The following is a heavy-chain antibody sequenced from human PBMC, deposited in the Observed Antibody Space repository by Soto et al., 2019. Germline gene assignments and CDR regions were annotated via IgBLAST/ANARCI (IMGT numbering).Heavy chain of an antibody. J-gene: IGHJ4*02. V-gene: IGHV4-34*01. CDR3: ARGLFSENYYSGGWYYFDY. CDR1: GGSFSGYY. CDR2: SNHSGST. Sequence: QVQLQQWGAGLLKPSETLSLTCAVYGGSFSGYYWTWIRQSPGKGLEWIGQSNHSGSTTYNPSLKSRVTISLTTSKNQFSLELSSVTAADTAVYYCARGLFSENYYSGGWYYFDYWGQGTLVTVSS. D-gene: IGHD1-26*01.